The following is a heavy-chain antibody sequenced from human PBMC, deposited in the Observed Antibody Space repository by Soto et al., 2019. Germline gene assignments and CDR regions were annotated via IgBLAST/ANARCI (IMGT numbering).Heavy chain of an antibody. J-gene: IGHJ4*02. D-gene: IGHD6-19*01. CDR2: INAGNGYT. V-gene: IGHV1-3*01. CDR3: ATWTWLVPFDY. Sequence: QVQLVQSGAEVKKPGASVKVSCKASGYTFTSYVIHWVRQAPGQRLEWMGWINAGNGYTKYSQKFQGRVTITRDTSASTAYMEPNSLRSEDTAVYYCATWTWLVPFDYWGQGTLVTVSS. CDR1: GYTFTSYV.